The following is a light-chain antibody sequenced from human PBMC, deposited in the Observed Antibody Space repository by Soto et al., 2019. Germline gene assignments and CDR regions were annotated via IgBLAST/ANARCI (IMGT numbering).Light chain of an antibody. J-gene: IGLJ1*01. V-gene: IGLV2-14*01. Sequence: QSVLTQPASVSGSPGQSITISCTGTSSDVGGYNYVSWYQQHPGKAPKLMIYDVSNRPSGVSNRFPGSKSGNTASLTISGLQAEDEADYYCSSYTSSMPWVFGTGTKLTVL. CDR3: SSYTSSMPWV. CDR2: DVS. CDR1: SSDVGGYNY.